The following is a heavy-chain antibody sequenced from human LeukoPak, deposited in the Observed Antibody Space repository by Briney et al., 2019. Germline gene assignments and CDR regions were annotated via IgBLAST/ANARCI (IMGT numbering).Heavy chain of an antibody. Sequence: GGSLRLSCTASGFTFSTYSMNWLRQAPGKGLEWVSFISSSSSHIYYADSVKGRLTISRDNAKNSLYLQMNSLRAEDTAVYYGARYDDRYFYYYYYMDVWGKGTTVTVSS. D-gene: IGHD3-22*01. CDR1: GFTFSTYS. CDR2: ISSSSSHI. J-gene: IGHJ6*03. CDR3: ARYDDRYFYYYYYMDV. V-gene: IGHV3-21*06.